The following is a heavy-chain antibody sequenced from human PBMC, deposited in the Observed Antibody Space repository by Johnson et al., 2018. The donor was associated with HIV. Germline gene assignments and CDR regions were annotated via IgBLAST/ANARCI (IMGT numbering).Heavy chain of an antibody. D-gene: IGHD6-13*01. Sequence: QMLLVESGGGLVKPGGSLRLSCAASGFTFSDYYMTWIRQAPGKGLEWVSYISSSGSTIYYADSVKGRFTISRDNAKNSLYLQMNSLRAEDTAVYYCARDQRRSSWYSEGEKVGNAFDIWGQGTMVNVSS. J-gene: IGHJ3*02. CDR2: ISSSGSTI. V-gene: IGHV3-11*04. CDR3: ARDQRRSSWYSEGEKVGNAFDI. CDR1: GFTFSDYY.